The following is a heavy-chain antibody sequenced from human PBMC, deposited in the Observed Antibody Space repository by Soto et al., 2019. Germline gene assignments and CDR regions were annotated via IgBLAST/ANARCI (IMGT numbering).Heavy chain of an antibody. Sequence: PSSSXSLTWTFGGCSTITPCYSLSWMRQPPGKAPEWIGYVYHNGKAYPKPSLKSRVTISLDGAKNQFSLKMTSVTAADTGLYYCADRTYYYSGLEVWGQGTTVNVYS. CDR1: GCSTITPCYS. J-gene: IGHJ6*01. CDR2: VYHNGKA. D-gene: IGHD3-16*01. V-gene: IGHV4-30-2*01. CDR3: ADRTYYYSGLEV.